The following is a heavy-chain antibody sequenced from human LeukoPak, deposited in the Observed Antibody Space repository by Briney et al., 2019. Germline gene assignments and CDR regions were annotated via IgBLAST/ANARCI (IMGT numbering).Heavy chain of an antibody. CDR3: AKDWWSWDP. Sequence: PGGSLRLSCVVSGFTFSSSAMSWVRQAPGKGLGWVSSISGSGSGGSTYYADSVKGRFTISRDNSKNSLYLQMNSLRAEDTAVYYCAKDWWSWDPWGQGTLVTVSS. V-gene: IGHV3-23*01. J-gene: IGHJ5*02. CDR2: ISGSGSGGST. CDR1: GFTFSSSA. D-gene: IGHD2-15*01.